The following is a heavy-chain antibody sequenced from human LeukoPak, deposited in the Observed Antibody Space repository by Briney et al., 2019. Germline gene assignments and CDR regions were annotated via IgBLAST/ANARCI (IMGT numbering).Heavy chain of an antibody. CDR1: GFTFSSYA. Sequence: PGGSLRLSCAASGFTFSSYAMSRVRQAPGKGLEWVSAISGSGGSTYYADSVKGRFTISRDNSKNTLYLQMNSLRAEDTAVYYCASGYSGSCFTYWGQGTLVTVSS. V-gene: IGHV3-23*01. CDR2: ISGSGGST. J-gene: IGHJ4*02. CDR3: ASGYSGSCFTY. D-gene: IGHD1-26*01.